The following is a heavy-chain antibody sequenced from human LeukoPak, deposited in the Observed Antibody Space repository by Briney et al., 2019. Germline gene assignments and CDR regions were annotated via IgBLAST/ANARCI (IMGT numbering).Heavy chain of an antibody. CDR1: GFTFSNYA. CDR2: ITGSGGNT. Sequence: GGSLRLSCAASGFTFSNYAMSWVRQAPGKGLEWVSAITGSGGNTYYADSVKGRFTISRDNAKNSLYLQMNSLRAEDTAVYYCARVALDYDILTDYHTLDYWGQGTLVTVSP. CDR3: ARVALDYDILTDYHTLDY. J-gene: IGHJ4*02. V-gene: IGHV3-23*01. D-gene: IGHD3-9*01.